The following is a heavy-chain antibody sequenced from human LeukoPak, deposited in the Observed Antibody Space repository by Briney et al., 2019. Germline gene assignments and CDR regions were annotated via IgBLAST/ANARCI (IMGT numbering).Heavy chain of an antibody. CDR3: SNGIVGRGWSYFDY. D-gene: IGHD6-19*01. V-gene: IGHV3-9*03. CDR2: ISWNSGSI. Sequence: TGRSLRLSCAASGFTFDDYAMHWVRQAPGKGLEWVPGISWNSGSIGYADSVKCRFTISRDNAKNSLYLQMNSLRAEDMALYYRSNGIVGRGWSYFDYWGQGTLVTVSS. J-gene: IGHJ4*02. CDR1: GFTFDDYA.